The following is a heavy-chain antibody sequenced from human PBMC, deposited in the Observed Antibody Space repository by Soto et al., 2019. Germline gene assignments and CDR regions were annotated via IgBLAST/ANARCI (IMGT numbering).Heavy chain of an antibody. CDR2: IWYDGSNK. CDR1: GFTFSSYG. CDR3: ARGDPTTVIPRYYYMDV. J-gene: IGHJ6*03. D-gene: IGHD4-4*01. V-gene: IGHV3-33*01. Sequence: GGSLRLSCAASGFTFSSYGMHWVRQAPGKGLEWVAVIWYDGSNKYYADSVKGRFTISRDNSKNTLYLQMNSLRAEDTAVYYCARGDPTTVIPRYYYMDVWGKGTTVTVSS.